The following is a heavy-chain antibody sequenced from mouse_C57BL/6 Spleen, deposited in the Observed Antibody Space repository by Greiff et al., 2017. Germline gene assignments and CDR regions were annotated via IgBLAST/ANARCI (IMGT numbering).Heavy chain of an antibody. D-gene: IGHD2-3*01. CDR1: GFTFSNYW. CDR2: IRLKSDNYAT. Sequence: DVKLVESGGGLVQPGGSMKLSCVASGFTFSNYWMNWVRQSPEKGLEWVAQIRLKSDNYATHYAESVKGRFTISRDDSKSSVYLQMNNLRAEDTGIYYCTADGYYGFAYWGQGTLVTVSA. CDR3: TADGYYGFAY. J-gene: IGHJ3*01. V-gene: IGHV6-3*01.